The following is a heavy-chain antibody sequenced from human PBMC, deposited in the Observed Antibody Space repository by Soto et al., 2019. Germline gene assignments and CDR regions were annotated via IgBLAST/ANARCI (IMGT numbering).Heavy chain of an antibody. J-gene: IGHJ6*02. V-gene: IGHV1-69*01. CDR1: GGTFSSYA. Sequence: QVQLVQSGAEVKKPGSSVKVSCKASGGTFSSYAISWVRQAPGQGLEWMGGIIPIFGTANYAQKFQGRVTITADESTSTSYMELSSLRSEDKAVYYCARDRAAAADYYYGMDVWGQGTTVTVSS. CDR3: ARDRAAAADYYYGMDV. D-gene: IGHD6-25*01. CDR2: IIPIFGTA.